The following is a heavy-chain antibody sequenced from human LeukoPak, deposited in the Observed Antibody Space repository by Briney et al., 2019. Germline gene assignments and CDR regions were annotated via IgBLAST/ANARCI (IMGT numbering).Heavy chain of an antibody. V-gene: IGHV4-38-2*02. D-gene: IGHD1-26*01. CDR2: IYHSGST. Sequence: SETLSLTCTVSGYSISSGYYWGWIRQPPGKGLEWIGSIYHSGSTYYNPSLKSRVTISVDTSKNQFSLKLSSVTAADTAVYYCASVDRWENYYYYMDVWGKGTTVTVSS. J-gene: IGHJ6*03. CDR1: GYSISSGYY. CDR3: ASVDRWENYYYYMDV.